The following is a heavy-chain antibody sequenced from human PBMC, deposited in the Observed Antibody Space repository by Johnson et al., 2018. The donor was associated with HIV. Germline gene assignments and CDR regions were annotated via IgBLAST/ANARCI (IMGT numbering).Heavy chain of an antibody. CDR3: AKDISDSLTGGRAAFDI. D-gene: IGHD3-9*01. Sequence: VQLVESGGGLVQPGRSLRLSCAASGFTFDDYAMHWVRQAPGKGLEWVSGISWNSGSIGYADSVKGRFTISRDNAKNSLYLQMNSLRAEDTALYYCAKDISDSLTGGRAAFDIWGQGTMVTVSS. J-gene: IGHJ3*02. CDR2: ISWNSGSI. CDR1: GFTFDDYA. V-gene: IGHV3-9*01.